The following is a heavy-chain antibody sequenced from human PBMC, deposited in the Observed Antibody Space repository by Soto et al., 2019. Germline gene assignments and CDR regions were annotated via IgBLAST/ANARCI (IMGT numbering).Heavy chain of an antibody. CDR3: AKNWIFGVATYWYFDL. CDR2: INPSGGST. Sequence: QVQLVQSGAEVKKPGASVKVSCKASGYTFTSYYMHWVRQAPGQGLEWMGIINPSGGSTSYAQKFQGRVTMTRDTSTSTVYMELSSLRSEDTAVYYCAKNWIFGVATYWYFDLWGRGTLVTVSS. V-gene: IGHV1-46*01. D-gene: IGHD3-3*01. J-gene: IGHJ2*01. CDR1: GYTFTSYY.